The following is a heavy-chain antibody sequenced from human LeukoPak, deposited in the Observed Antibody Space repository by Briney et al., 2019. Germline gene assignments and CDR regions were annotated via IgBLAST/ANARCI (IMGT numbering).Heavy chain of an antibody. CDR1: GFTFSSYA. D-gene: IGHD3-16*01. CDR3: ATVWFRRFDY. CDR2: ISYDGSNK. V-gene: IGHV3-30*04. Sequence: GGSLRLSCAASGFTFSSYAMHWVRQAPGKGLEWVAVISYDGSNKYYADSVKGRFTISRDNSKNTLYLQMNSLRAEDTAVYYCATVWFRRFDYWGQGILVTVSS. J-gene: IGHJ4*02.